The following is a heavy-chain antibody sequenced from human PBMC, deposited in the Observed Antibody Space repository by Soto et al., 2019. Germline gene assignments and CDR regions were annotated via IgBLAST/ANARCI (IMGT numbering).Heavy chain of an antibody. D-gene: IGHD6-13*01. CDR3: ASTYPKKVPIAAAGTSALLHAFDI. Sequence: QVQLVQSGAEVKKPGASVKVSCKASGYTFTSYGISWVRQAPGQGLEWMGWISAYNGNTNYAQKLQGRVTMTTDTSTSTAYMELRSLRSDDTAVYYCASTYPKKVPIAAAGTSALLHAFDIWGQGTMVTVSS. CDR2: ISAYNGNT. CDR1: GYTFTSYG. V-gene: IGHV1-18*01. J-gene: IGHJ3*02.